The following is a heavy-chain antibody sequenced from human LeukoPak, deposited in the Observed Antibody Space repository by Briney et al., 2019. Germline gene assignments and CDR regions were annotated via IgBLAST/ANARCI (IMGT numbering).Heavy chain of an antibody. J-gene: IGHJ4*02. CDR3: AREPKISPEIDY. D-gene: IGHD2-2*01. Sequence: GASVKVSCKASGYTFTGYYMHWVRQAPGQGREWMGWINPNSGGTNYAQKFQGRVTMTRDTSISTAYMELSRLRSDDTAVYYCAREPKISPEIDYWGQGTLVTVSS. CDR2: INPNSGGT. CDR1: GYTFTGYY. V-gene: IGHV1-2*02.